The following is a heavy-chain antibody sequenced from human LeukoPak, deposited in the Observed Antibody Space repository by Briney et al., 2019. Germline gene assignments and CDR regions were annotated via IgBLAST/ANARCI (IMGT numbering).Heavy chain of an antibody. V-gene: IGHV3-9*01. CDR2: ISWNSGSI. Sequence: GGSLRLSCAASGFTFDDYAMHWVRQPPGKGLEWVSGISWNSGSIVYADSVKGRFTISRDNAKNSLYLQMNSLRAEDTAVYYCAREVTATDYWGQGTLVTVSS. CDR1: GFTFDDYA. D-gene: IGHD2-21*02. J-gene: IGHJ4*02. CDR3: AREVTATDY.